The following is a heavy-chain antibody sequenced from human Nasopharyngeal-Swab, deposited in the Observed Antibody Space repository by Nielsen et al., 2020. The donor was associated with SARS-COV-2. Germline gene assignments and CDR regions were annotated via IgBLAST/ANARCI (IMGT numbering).Heavy chain of an antibody. Sequence: GGSLRLSCAASGFTFSAYDMNWVRQAPGKGLEWVSYISSTGSTINYADSVKGRVTISRDNAKNSLYLQMNSLRAEDTAVYYCARVPVAGSFPLHFDYWGQGTLVTVSS. V-gene: IGHV3-48*03. J-gene: IGHJ4*02. CDR3: ARVPVAGSFPLHFDY. D-gene: IGHD6-19*01. CDR2: ISSTGSTI. CDR1: GFTFSAYD.